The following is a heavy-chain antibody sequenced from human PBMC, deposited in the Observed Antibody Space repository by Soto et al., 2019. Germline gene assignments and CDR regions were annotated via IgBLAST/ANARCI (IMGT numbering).Heavy chain of an antibody. CDR1: GYTFTSYG. CDR3: ARVISRVNHDLFY. D-gene: IGHD3-3*01. J-gene: IGHJ4*02. Sequence: ASVKVSCKASGYTFTSYGISWVRQAPGQGLEWMGWISANNGNTNYAQKLQGRVTMTRDTSTSTAYMELRRLRSDDTAVYYCARVISRVNHDLFYWGQGTLVTVSS. CDR2: ISANNGNT. V-gene: IGHV1-18*01.